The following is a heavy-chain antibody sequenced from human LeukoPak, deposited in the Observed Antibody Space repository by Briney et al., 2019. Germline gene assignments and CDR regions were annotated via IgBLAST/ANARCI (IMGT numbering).Heavy chain of an antibody. CDR1: GFTFNSYA. V-gene: IGHV3-23*01. CDR2: ISAQGGTI. Sequence: GSLRLSCAASGFTFNSYAMNWVRQAPGKGLEWVSAISAQGGTIYYADSVKGRFTTSRDNSKNTLYLQVSSLRAVDTAVYYCAKTAPDTTYFDSWGKGTPVTVSS. CDR3: AKTAPDTTYFDS. D-gene: IGHD2-21*02. J-gene: IGHJ4*02.